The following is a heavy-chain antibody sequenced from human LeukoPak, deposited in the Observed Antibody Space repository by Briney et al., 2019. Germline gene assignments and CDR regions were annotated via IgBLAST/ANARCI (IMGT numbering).Heavy chain of an antibody. Sequence: PGGSLRLSCAASGFTFSSYEMNWVRQAPGKGLEWVSYISSSGSTIYYADSVKGRFTISRDNAKNSLYLQMNSLRAEDTAVYYCARVNFDSYYYYYGMDVWGRGTTVTVSS. V-gene: IGHV3-48*03. CDR1: GFTFSSYE. CDR3: ARVNFDSYYYYYGMDV. D-gene: IGHD3-9*01. J-gene: IGHJ6*02. CDR2: ISSSGSTI.